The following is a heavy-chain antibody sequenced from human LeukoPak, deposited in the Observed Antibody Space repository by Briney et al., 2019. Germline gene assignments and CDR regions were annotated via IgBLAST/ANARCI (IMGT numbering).Heavy chain of an antibody. D-gene: IGHD3-10*01. V-gene: IGHV4-59*08. J-gene: IGHJ6*02. Sequence: SETLSLTCAVSGGSLSPHYWSWIRRPPGKGLEWIGYIYYSGSTNYNPSLKSRVTISVDTSKNQFSLKLSSVTAADTAVYYCARGDYYGSALYYYYGMDVWGQGTTVTVSS. CDR3: ARGDYYGSALYYYYGMDV. CDR2: IYYSGST. CDR1: GGSLSPHY.